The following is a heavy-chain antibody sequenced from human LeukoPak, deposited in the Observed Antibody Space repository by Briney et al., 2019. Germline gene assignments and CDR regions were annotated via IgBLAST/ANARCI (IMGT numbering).Heavy chain of an antibody. V-gene: IGHV3-9*01. D-gene: IGHD6-19*01. CDR2: ISWNSGSI. J-gene: IGHJ4*02. Sequence: PGGSLRLSCAASGFTFDDYAMHWVRQAPGKGLEWVSGISWNSGSIGYADSVKGRFTISRDNAKNSLYLQMNSLRAEDTALYYCAKSSTWGAVAGPYFDYWGQGTLVTVSS. CDR3: AKSSTWGAVAGPYFDY. CDR1: GFTFDDYA.